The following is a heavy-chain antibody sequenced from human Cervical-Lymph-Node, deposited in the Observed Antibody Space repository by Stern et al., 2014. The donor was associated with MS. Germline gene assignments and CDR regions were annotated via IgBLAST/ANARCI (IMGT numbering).Heavy chain of an antibody. J-gene: IGHJ6*02. CDR3: ARVGIAVAGHYYYYGMDV. CDR2: IIPIFGTA. D-gene: IGHD6-19*01. CDR1: GGTFSSYA. Sequence: QVQLVQSGAEVKKPGSSVKVSCKASGGTFSSYAISWVRQAPGQGLEWMGGIIPIFGTANYAQNFQGRVTITADESTSTAYMELSSLRSEDTAVYYWARVGIAVAGHYYYYGMDVWGQGTTVTVSS. V-gene: IGHV1-69*01.